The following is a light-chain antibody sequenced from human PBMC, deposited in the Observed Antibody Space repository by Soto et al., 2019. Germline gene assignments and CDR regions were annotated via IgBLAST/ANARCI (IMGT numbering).Light chain of an antibody. CDR3: QQYNDWPPMYT. V-gene: IGKV3-15*01. CDR2: GAA. CDR1: QSVSSN. Sequence: EIVMTQSPATLSVSPGERATLSCRASQSVSSNLAWYQQKPGQAPRLLISGAATRATGIPARFSGSGSGAEFTLTISSLKSEDFAVYYCQQYNDWPPMYTFGQGTKLEIK. J-gene: IGKJ2*01.